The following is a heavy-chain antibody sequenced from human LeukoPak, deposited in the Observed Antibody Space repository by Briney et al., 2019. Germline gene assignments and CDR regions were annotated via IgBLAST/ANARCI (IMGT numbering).Heavy chain of an antibody. CDR3: AKDPQGNRVGALGWYFDY. J-gene: IGHJ4*02. CDR2: IRYDGSNK. D-gene: IGHD1-26*01. V-gene: IGHV3-30*02. Sequence: PGGSLRLSCAASGFTFSSYGMHWVRQAPGKGLEWVAFIRYDGSNKYYADSVKGRFTISRDNSKNTLYLQMNSLRAEDTAVYYCAKDPQGNRVGALGWYFDYWGQGTLVTVSS. CDR1: GFTFSSYG.